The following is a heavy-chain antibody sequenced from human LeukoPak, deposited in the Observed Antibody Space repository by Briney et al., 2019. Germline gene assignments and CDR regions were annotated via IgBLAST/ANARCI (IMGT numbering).Heavy chain of an antibody. CDR1: GYTFTSDG. CDR3: ARDFLYYYDSSGPYNWFDP. J-gene: IGHJ5*02. Sequence: ASVKVSCKASGYTFTSDGISWVRQAPGQGLEWRGCISAYNGNTNYAQKIQGRVTMTTDTSTSTAYMELRSLRSDDTAVYYCARDFLYYYDSSGPYNWFDPWGQGTLVTVSS. CDR2: ISAYNGNT. V-gene: IGHV1-18*01. D-gene: IGHD3-22*01.